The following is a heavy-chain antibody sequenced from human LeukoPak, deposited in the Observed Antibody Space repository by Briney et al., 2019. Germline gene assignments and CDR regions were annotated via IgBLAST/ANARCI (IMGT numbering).Heavy chain of an antibody. CDR1: GFTFSSYE. CDR3: ARVESEGYGVTGPFDY. D-gene: IGHD2-21*02. V-gene: IGHV3-48*03. CDR2: ISSSGTTM. Sequence: GGSLRLSCAASGFTFSSYEMNWVRQAPGKGLEWVSYISSSGTTMYYADSLKGRFTISRDNAKNSLYLQMNSLRAEDTAVYYCARVESEGYGVTGPFDYWGQGTLVTVSS. J-gene: IGHJ4*02.